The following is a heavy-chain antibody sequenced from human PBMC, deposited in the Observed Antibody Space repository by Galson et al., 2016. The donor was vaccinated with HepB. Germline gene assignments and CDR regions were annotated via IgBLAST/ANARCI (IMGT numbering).Heavy chain of an antibody. CDR1: GYSFTSFY. Sequence: SVKVSCKASGYSFTSFYLHWLRQAPGQGLEWMGIMNPSGGSAVYAQKFQGRVTMTRDTSTSTRYMELTSPRSEETAVYYCARDITGTLYFDYGGQGTLVTAS. J-gene: IGHJ4*02. CDR2: MNPSGGSA. CDR3: ARDITGTLYFDY. V-gene: IGHV1-46*01. D-gene: IGHD1-7*01.